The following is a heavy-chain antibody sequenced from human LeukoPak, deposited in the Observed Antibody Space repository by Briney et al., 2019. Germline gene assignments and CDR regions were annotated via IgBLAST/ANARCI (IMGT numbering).Heavy chain of an antibody. J-gene: IGHJ6*03. Sequence: SETLSLTCAVYGGSFSGYYWSWIRQPPGKGLEWIGEINHSGSTNYNPSLKSRVTISVDTSKNQFSLKLSSVTAADTAVYYCARYYGGMVRGVPTRHYYYYMDVWGKGTTVTVSS. CDR3: ARYYGGMVRGVPTRHYYYYMDV. CDR1: GGSFSGYY. V-gene: IGHV4-34*01. CDR2: INHSGST. D-gene: IGHD3-10*01.